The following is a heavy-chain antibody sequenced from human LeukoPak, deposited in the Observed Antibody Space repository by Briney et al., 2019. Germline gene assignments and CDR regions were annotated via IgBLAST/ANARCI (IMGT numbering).Heavy chain of an antibody. V-gene: IGHV3-11*01. Sequence: GGSLRLSCAASGFTFSDYYMSWTRQAPGKGLEWVSYISSSGSTIYYADSVKGRFTISRDNAKNSLYLQMNSLRAEDTAVYYCARAPYCSGGSCCPGCYGLDVWGQGTTVTVSS. CDR2: ISSSGSTI. J-gene: IGHJ6*02. CDR1: GFTFSDYY. D-gene: IGHD2-15*01. CDR3: ARAPYCSGGSCCPGCYGLDV.